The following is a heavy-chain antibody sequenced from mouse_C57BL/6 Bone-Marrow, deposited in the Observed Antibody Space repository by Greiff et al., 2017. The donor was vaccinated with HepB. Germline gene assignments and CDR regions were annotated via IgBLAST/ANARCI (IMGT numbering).Heavy chain of an antibody. V-gene: IGHV1-36*01. D-gene: IGHD2-1*01. CDR3: ARFYYGNYWAMDY. J-gene: IGHJ4*01. Sequence: DVPLPASGPVLVQPGPSVQISCKASGFTFPDYYMHWVKPSHGKSLEWIGLVYPYNGGTSYNQKFKGKATLTVDTSSSTSYMELNSLTSEDSAVYYCARFYYGNYWAMDYWGQGTSVTVSS. CDR2: VYPYNGGT. CDR1: GFTFPDYY.